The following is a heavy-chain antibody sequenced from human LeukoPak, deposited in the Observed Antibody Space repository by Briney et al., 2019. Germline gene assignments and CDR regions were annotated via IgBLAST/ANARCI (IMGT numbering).Heavy chain of an antibody. CDR2: IYPGDSDT. J-gene: IGHJ4*02. V-gene: IGHV5-51*01. CDR3: ARRAYCGGDCYSDY. D-gene: IGHD2-21*02. CDR1: GYSFTSYW. Sequence: GESLKISCKGSGYSFTSYWIGWVRQMPGKGLEWMGIIYPGDSDTRYGPSFQGQVTISVDKSINTAYLQWIRLKASDTAMYYCARRAYCGGDCYSDYWGQGTLVTVSS.